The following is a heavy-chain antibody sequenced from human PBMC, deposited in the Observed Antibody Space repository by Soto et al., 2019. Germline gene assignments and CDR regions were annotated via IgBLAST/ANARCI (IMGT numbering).Heavy chain of an antibody. J-gene: IGHJ6*02. V-gene: IGHV4-30-4*01. CDR1: GGSIRSGDYY. Sequence: QVRLQESGPGRVKPSQTLSLTCSVSGGSIRSGDYYWIWIRQPPGKGLEWIWYIYYGGSTYYTPSLKSRLTITIYTSKNQFSLQLSSVTAADTAVYYCARDRGDLGFYDSVGYYSYRMDVWGQGTTVTFSS. CDR3: ARDRGDLGFYDSVGYYSYRMDV. D-gene: IGHD3-22*01. CDR2: IYYGGST.